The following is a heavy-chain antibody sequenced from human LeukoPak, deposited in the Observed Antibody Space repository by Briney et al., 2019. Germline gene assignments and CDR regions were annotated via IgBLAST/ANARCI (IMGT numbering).Heavy chain of an antibody. J-gene: IGHJ4*02. CDR2: IYYTGDT. Sequence: SETLSLTCTVSGGSISTSSSYYWGWIRQPPGKGLEWIGSIYYTGDTYYNSSLKGRVTISVDTSKNQFALKLTSVTAADTALYYCARLRGYTYGNPGYWGQGSLVTVSS. CDR1: GGSISTSSSYY. CDR3: ARLRGYTYGNPGY. V-gene: IGHV4-39*01. D-gene: IGHD5-18*01.